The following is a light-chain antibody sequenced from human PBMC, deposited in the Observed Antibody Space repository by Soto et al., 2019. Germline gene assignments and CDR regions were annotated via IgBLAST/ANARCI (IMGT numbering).Light chain of an antibody. CDR2: ASS. J-gene: IGKJ2*01. Sequence: EVVLTQSPGTLSLSPGERATLSCRASQNINNNYLACYQQRPGQAPRLLIYASSDSATGIPDRFSGSGSGTDLTLTISRLEPEDFAVYYCGQYGISPPYTFGQGTKLEI. CDR1: QNINNNY. CDR3: GQYGISPPYT. V-gene: IGKV3-20*01.